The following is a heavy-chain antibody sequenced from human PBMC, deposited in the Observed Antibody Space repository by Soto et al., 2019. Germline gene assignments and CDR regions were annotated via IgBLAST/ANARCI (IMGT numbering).Heavy chain of an antibody. CDR2: INPNSGGT. V-gene: IGHV1-2*04. CDR1: GYTFTGYY. CDR3: ARDQYSSSWYVFGSFDY. Sequence: ASVKVSCKASGYTFTGYYMHWVRQAPGQGLEWMGWINPNSGGTNYAQKFQGWVTMTRDTSISTAYMELSRLRSDDTAVYYCARDQYSSSWYVFGSFDYWGQGTLVTFSS. J-gene: IGHJ4*02. D-gene: IGHD6-13*01.